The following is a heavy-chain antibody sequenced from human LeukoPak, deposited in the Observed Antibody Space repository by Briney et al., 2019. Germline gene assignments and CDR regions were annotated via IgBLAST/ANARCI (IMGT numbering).Heavy chain of an antibody. D-gene: IGHD6-6*01. V-gene: IGHV4-59*11. CDR3: ARGAARAGWFDP. CDR2: IYYSGST. CDR1: GGSISSHY. J-gene: IGHJ5*02. Sequence: SETLSLTCTVSGGSISSHYWSWIRQPPGKGLEWIGYIYYSGSTNYNPSLKSRVTISVDTSKNQFSLKLSSVTAADTAVYYCARGAARAGWFDPWGQGTLVTVSS.